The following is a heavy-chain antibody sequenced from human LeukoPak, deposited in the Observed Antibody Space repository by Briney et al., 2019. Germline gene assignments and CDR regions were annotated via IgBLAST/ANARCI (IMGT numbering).Heavy chain of an antibody. Sequence: ASVKVSCKASGYTFTSYDINWVRQATGQGLEWMGWMSPNSGNTGYAQKFQGRVTMTRNTSISTAYMELSSLRSEDTAVYYCARGFLQLVLVGRGIYYYYMDVWGKGTTVTVSS. CDR2: MSPNSGNT. D-gene: IGHD6-6*01. CDR3: ARGFLQLVLVGRGIYYYYMDV. V-gene: IGHV1-8*01. CDR1: GYTFTSYD. J-gene: IGHJ6*03.